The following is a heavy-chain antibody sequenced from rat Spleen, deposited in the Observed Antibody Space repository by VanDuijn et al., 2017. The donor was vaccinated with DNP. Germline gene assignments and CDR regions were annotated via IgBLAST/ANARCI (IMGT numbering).Heavy chain of an antibody. J-gene: IGHJ2*01. V-gene: IGHV5-22*01. CDR3: VRWYNSGYYFDY. D-gene: IGHD4-3*01. Sequence: EVQLVESGGGLVQPGRSLKLFCAASGFTFSDYYMAWVRQAPTKGLEWVAYISYDGGSTYYGDSVKGRFTISRANVKSTLYLQMNSLRSEDMATYYCVRWYNSGYYFDYWGQGVMVTVSS. CDR1: GFTFSDYY. CDR2: ISYDGGST.